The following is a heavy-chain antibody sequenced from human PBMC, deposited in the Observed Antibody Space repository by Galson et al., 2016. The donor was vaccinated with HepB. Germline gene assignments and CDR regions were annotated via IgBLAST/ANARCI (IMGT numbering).Heavy chain of an antibody. Sequence: SLRLSCAAFGFTFSTYPMGWVRQAPGKGPEWVSGINAGGNNRYYSDSVKGRFAISRDNSKNTLYLQLDNLRGEDTAVYYCVKYVGLDGFDYWGQGTLVIVSS. CDR1: GFTFSTYP. D-gene: IGHD3/OR15-3a*01. CDR3: VKYVGLDGFDY. CDR2: INAGGNNR. J-gene: IGHJ4*02. V-gene: IGHV3-23*01.